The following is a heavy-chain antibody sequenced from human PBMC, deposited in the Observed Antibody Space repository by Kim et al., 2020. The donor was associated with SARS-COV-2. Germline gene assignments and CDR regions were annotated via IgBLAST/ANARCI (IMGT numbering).Heavy chain of an antibody. D-gene: IGHD6-13*01. J-gene: IGHJ4*02. CDR3: GTNLAAAGVV. V-gene: IGHV3-66*01. CDR2: DKT. Sequence: DKTYYVESVKGRLTISRDNSKNTLYLQMSSLRVEDTAVYYCGTNLAAAGVVWGQGTLVTVSS.